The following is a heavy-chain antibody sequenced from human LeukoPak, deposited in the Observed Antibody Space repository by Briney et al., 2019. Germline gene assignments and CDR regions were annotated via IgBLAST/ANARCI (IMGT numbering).Heavy chain of an antibody. V-gene: IGHV3-33*01. D-gene: IGHD6-13*01. CDR2: IWYDGSNK. J-gene: IGHJ4*02. Sequence: GGSLRLSCAASGFTFSSYGMHWVRQAPGKGLEWVAVIWYDGSNKYYADSVKGRFTISRGNSKNTLYLQMNSLRAEDTAVYYCARGRREQLVWVYYFDYWGQGTLVTVSS. CDR1: GFTFSSYG. CDR3: ARGRREQLVWVYYFDY.